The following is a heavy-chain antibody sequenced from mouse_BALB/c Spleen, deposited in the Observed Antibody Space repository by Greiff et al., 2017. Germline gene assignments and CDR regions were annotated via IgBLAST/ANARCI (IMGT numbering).Heavy chain of an antibody. CDR3: ARDMEGAMDY. Sequence: EVHLVESGGGLVQPGGSLRLSCATSGFTFTDYYMSWVRQPPGKALEWLGFIRNKANGYTTEYSASVNGRFTISRDNSQSILYLQMNTLRAEDSATYYCARDMEGAMDYWGQGTSVTVSS. J-gene: IGHJ4*01. CDR2: IRNKANGYTT. V-gene: IGHV7-3*02. CDR1: GFTFTDYY.